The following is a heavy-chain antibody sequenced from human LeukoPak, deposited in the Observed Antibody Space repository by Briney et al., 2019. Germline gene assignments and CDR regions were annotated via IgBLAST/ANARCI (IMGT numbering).Heavy chain of an antibody. CDR2: MNPNSGNT. CDR3: ARGWIQLWLPHGTCFDY. V-gene: IGHV1-8*01. CDR1: GYTFTSYD. Sequence: ASVKVSCKASGYTFTSYDINWVRQATGQGLEWMGWMNPNSGNTGYAQKFQGRVTMTRNTSISTAYMELSSVTAADTAVYYCARGWIQLWLPHGTCFDYWGQGTLVTVSS. D-gene: IGHD5-18*01. J-gene: IGHJ4*02.